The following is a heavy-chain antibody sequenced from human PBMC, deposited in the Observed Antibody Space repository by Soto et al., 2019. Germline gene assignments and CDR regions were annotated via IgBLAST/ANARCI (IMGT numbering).Heavy chain of an antibody. V-gene: IGHV3-30*18. CDR2: ISFDGNNK. Sequence: GGSLRLSCAAPGFTFSNYGMHWVRQAPGKGLEWVAIISFDGNNKYYSDSVKGRFTISRDNSKNMVFLQMNSLRPEDTAVYYCVKPKEHFYDSSPGETWGQGTPVTVSS. CDR3: VKPKEHFYDSSPGET. D-gene: IGHD3-22*01. J-gene: IGHJ5*02. CDR1: GFTFSNYG.